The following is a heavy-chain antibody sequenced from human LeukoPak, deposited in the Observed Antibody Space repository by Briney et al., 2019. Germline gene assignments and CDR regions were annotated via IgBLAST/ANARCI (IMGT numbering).Heavy chain of an antibody. J-gene: IGHJ4*02. D-gene: IGHD4-11*01. V-gene: IGHV3-30*04. CDR2: ISYDGSDK. CDR1: GFTFTSYA. Sequence: GGSLRLSCAASGFTFTSYAMHWVRQAPGKGLEWVALISYDGSDKYYADSVKGRFTISRDNSKNTLYLQMNSLRAEDTAVYFCARDSGAFSNYVNVYWGQGILVTASS. CDR3: ARDSGAFSNYVNVY.